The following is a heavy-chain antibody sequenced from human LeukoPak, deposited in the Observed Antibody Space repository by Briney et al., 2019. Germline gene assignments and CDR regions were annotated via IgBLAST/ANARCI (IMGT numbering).Heavy chain of an antibody. CDR2: IWSDGSKQ. Sequence: GGSLRLSCAGSGFIFGYYGIHWVRQAPGKDLEWVAVIWSDGSKQFYADSVKGRFTISRDNSKNTLYLQMNSLRAEDTAVYYCANRFEFYYGSGIGDYFDYWGQGTLVTVSS. V-gene: IGHV3-33*08. CDR1: GFIFGYYG. D-gene: IGHD3-10*01. J-gene: IGHJ4*02. CDR3: ANRFEFYYGSGIGDYFDY.